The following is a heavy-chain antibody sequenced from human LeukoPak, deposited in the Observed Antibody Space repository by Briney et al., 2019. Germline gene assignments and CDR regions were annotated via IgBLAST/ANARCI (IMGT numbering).Heavy chain of an antibody. Sequence: GRSLRLSCAAAGFTPRTYAARCARQAPGKGLEWVAVMSNDGRNEYYADSVKGRFTISRDNSKNTLYLQMNSLSAEDTDVSYCARCSTRSADTFRWFDPWGQGTLVTVSS. D-gene: IGHD3-16*01. CDR3: ARCSTRSADTFRWFDP. CDR1: GFTPRTYA. J-gene: IGHJ5*02. V-gene: IGHV3-30*04. CDR2: MSNDGRNE.